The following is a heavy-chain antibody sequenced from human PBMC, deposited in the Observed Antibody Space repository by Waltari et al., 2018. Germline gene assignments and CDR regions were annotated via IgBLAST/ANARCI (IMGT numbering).Heavy chain of an antibody. J-gene: IGHJ4*02. V-gene: IGHV3-30-3*01. CDR1: GFTLSSYA. CDR2: ISYDGSNK. CDR3: AREGGSPGGFDY. D-gene: IGHD1-26*01. Sequence: QVQLVESGGGVVQPGRSLRLSCAASGFTLSSYAMHWVRQAPGKGLEWVAVISYDGSNKYYADSVKGRFTISRDNSKNTLYLQMNSLRAEDTAVYYCAREGGSPGGFDYWGQGTLVTVSS.